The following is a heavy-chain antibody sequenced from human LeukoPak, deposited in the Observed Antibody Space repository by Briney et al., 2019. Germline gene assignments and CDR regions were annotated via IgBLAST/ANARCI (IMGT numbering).Heavy chain of an antibody. D-gene: IGHD3-3*01. V-gene: IGHV3-48*04. J-gene: IGHJ4*02. Sequence: GGSLRLSCAASGFTFSSYSMNWVRQAPGKGLEWLSYISSSGGTIYYAESVKGRFTISRDNAKNSLYLQMNSLRAEDTAVYYCARGYDDWGQGTLVTVSS. CDR2: ISSSGGTI. CDR3: ARGYDD. CDR1: GFTFSSYS.